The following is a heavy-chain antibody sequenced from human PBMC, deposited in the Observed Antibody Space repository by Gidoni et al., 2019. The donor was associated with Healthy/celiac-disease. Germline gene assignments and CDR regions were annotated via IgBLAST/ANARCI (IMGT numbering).Heavy chain of an antibody. J-gene: IGHJ4*02. Sequence: QVTLKESGPALVKPTQTLTLTCTFSGFSLSTSGMRVSWIRQPPGKALEWLARIDWDDDKFYSTSLKTRLTISKDTSKNQVVLTMTNVDPVDTATYYCARTTVVTPFSFDYWGQGTLVTVSS. V-gene: IGHV2-70*04. D-gene: IGHD2-15*01. CDR1: GFSLSTSGMR. CDR2: IDWDDDK. CDR3: ARTTVVTPFSFDY.